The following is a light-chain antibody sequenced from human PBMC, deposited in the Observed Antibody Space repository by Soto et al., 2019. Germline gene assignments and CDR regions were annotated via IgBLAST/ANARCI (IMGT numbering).Light chain of an antibody. Sequence: EIVLTQSPGTLSLSPGETATVSCRATESLITKALAWYQQKPGQAPRLLIYGAFTRDAAIPDRFNGSGSGTDFALTISRLELEDSAIYFCQQYSTLPLTFGGGTKVQIK. CDR1: ESLITKA. J-gene: IGKJ4*01. CDR3: QQYSTLPLT. V-gene: IGKV3-20*01. CDR2: GAF.